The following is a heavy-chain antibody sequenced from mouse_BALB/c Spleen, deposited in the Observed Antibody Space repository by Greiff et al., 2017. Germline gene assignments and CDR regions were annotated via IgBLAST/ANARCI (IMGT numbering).Heavy chain of an antibody. V-gene: IGHV5-17*02. Sequence: DVKLVESGGGLVQPGGSRKLSCAASGFTFSSFGMHWVRQAPEKGLEWVAYISSGSSTIYYADTVKGRFTISRDNPKNTLFLQMTSLRSEDTAMYYCARSGSHYAMDYWGQGTSVTVSS. D-gene: IGHD3-2*02. J-gene: IGHJ4*01. CDR2: ISSGSSTI. CDR3: ARSGSHYAMDY. CDR1: GFTFSSFG.